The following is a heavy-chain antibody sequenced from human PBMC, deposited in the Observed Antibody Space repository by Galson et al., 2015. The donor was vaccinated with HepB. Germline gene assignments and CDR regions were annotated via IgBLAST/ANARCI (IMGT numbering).Heavy chain of an antibody. D-gene: IGHD1-26*01. CDR3: ARSLSYSNILFRFDP. CDR2: IGVSSNSI. J-gene: IGHJ5*02. Sequence: SLRLSCAASGFTFSSYSMNWVRQAPGKGLEWVSYIGVSSNSIYYADSVKGRFTISRDNAKNSLFLQMDSLRDEDTAVYYCARSLSYSNILFRFDPWGQGTLVAVSS. V-gene: IGHV3-48*02. CDR1: GFTFSSYS.